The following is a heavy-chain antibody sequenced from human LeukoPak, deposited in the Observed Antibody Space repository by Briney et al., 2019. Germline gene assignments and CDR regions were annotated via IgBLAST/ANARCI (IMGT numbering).Heavy chain of an antibody. D-gene: IGHD2-2*03. Sequence: ASVKVSCKASGYTFTSYGISWVRQAPGQGLEWMGWISAYNGNTNYAQKLQGRVTMTTDTSTSTAYMELRSLRSDDTAVYYCARDSYSGYCSSTSCLYYYGSSGYYPAIDYWGQGTLVTVSS. V-gene: IGHV1-18*01. J-gene: IGHJ4*02. CDR2: ISAYNGNT. CDR3: ARDSYSGYCSSTSCLYYYGSSGYYPAIDY. CDR1: GYTFTSYG.